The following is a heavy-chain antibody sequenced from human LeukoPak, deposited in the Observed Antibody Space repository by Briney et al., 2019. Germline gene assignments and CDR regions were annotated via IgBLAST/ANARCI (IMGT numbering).Heavy chain of an antibody. V-gene: IGHV3-74*01. D-gene: IGHD2-15*01. J-gene: IGHJ5*02. CDR3: ARDREDCSGGSCYANRFDP. CDR2: INTNGSST. CDR1: GFTFSSYW. Sequence: PGESLRLSCAVSGFTFSSYWRHWVRQHPGKGLVWVSRINTNGSSTSYADSVKGRFTVSRDSAKNTLYLQMNSLRAEDTAVYYCARDREDCSGGSCYANRFDPWGQGTLVTVSS.